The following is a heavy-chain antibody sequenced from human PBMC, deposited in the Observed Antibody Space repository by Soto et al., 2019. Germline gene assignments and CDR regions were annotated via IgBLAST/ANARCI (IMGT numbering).Heavy chain of an antibody. Sequence: SXKVSYKASRYTXTNFYINLLRQAPGQGLEWIGIINPSGGRTTYPQKFQGRVTMTRYTSTSTVHIDMITLRSEDTAVYYCARSQVGRPLDVWGPGTTGTVS. CDR1: RYTXTNFY. J-gene: IGHJ6*02. V-gene: IGHV1-46*01. CDR3: ARSQVGRPLDV. CDR2: INPSGGRT. D-gene: IGHD1-26*01.